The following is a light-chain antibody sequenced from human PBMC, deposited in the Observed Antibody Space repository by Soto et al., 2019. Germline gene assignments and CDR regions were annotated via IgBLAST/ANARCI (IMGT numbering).Light chain of an antibody. J-gene: IGKJ3*01. Sequence: EIVLTQSPGTLSLSPGERATLSCRASQSVSSSYLAWYQQKPGQAPRLLIHGASSRATGIPDRFSGSGSGTDFTLTISRLEPEDFAVYYCQQYGSSPQTFGPGTKVDIK. V-gene: IGKV3-20*01. CDR1: QSVSSSY. CDR3: QQYGSSPQT. CDR2: GAS.